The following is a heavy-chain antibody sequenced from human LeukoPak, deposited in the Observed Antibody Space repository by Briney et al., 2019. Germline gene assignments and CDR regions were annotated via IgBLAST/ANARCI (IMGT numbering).Heavy chain of an antibody. CDR1: GFTFSSYW. V-gene: IGHV3-74*01. CDR2: INSDGSST. CDR3: ASSPGIAVAGTFFS. D-gene: IGHD6-19*01. J-gene: IGHJ4*02. Sequence: TGGSLRLSCAASGFTFSSYWMHWVRQAPGKGLVWVSRINSDGSSTSYADSVKGRFTISRDNAKNTLYLQMNSPRAEDTAVYYCASSPGIAVAGTFFSWGQGTLVTVSS.